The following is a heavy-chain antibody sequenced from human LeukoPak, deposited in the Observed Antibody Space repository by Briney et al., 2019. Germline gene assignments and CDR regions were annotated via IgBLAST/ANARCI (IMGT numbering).Heavy chain of an antibody. CDR2: IYYSGST. Sequence: PSETLSLACTVSGGSISSSSYYWGWIRQPPGKGLEWIGSIYYSGSTYYNPSLKSRVTISVDTSKNQFSLKLSSVTAADTAVYYCARHGPTNWGAFDIWGQGTMVTVSS. V-gene: IGHV4-39*01. CDR3: ARHGPTNWGAFDI. J-gene: IGHJ3*02. D-gene: IGHD7-27*01. CDR1: GGSISSSSYY.